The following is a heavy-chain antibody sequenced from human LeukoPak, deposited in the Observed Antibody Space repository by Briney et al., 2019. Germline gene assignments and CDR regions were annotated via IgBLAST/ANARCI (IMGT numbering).Heavy chain of an antibody. J-gene: IGHJ4*02. CDR3: AKGLLTKTHGISWDPFDS. D-gene: IGHD6-13*01. V-gene: IGHV3-23*01. CDR2: ISGPGSTT. Sequence: GGSLRLSCAASGFTFSGYAMTWVRQAPGKGLEWVATISGPGSTTYYTDSVKGRFTISRDNSQNTLYLQMNSLRAEDTAIYYCAKGLLTKTHGISWDPFDSWGQGTLVSVSS. CDR1: GFTFSGYA.